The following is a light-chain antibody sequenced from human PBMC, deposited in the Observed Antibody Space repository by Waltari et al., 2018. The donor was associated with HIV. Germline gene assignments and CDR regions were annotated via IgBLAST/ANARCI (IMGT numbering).Light chain of an antibody. CDR2: KAS. V-gene: IGKV1-5*03. J-gene: IGKJ1*01. CDR3: QQHNSYSWT. Sequence: DIQMTQSPSTLSASVGDRVTIICRASQSITNWLAWFQQKPGKAPKLLIYKASTLQSGVPSRFSGSGSGTEFTLTINSLQPDDFATYFCQQHNSYSWTFGQGTKVEVK. CDR1: QSITNW.